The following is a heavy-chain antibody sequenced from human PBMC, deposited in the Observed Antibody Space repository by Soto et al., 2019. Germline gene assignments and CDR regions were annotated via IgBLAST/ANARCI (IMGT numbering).Heavy chain of an antibody. CDR1: GFTFDDYA. Sequence: EMQLVESGGGLVQPGRSLRLSCAASGFTFDDYAMHWVRQAPGKGLEWVSGISWNSGIIDYADSVKGRFTISRDNAKNSLYLQMNSLRAEDTDLYYCTKDIKWGECHLNHPFDIGGQGTMVSVSS. CDR2: ISWNSGII. V-gene: IGHV3-9*01. D-gene: IGHD2-21*01. CDR3: TKDIKWGECHLNHPFDI. J-gene: IGHJ3*02.